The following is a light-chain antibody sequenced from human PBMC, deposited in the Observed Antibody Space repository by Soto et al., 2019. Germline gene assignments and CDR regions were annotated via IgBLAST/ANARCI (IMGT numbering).Light chain of an antibody. Sequence: EIQMTQSPSSLSASVGDRVTITCRASQVINNYLAWYQQKPGKVPKLLIYAASTLQSGVPSRFSGSGSGTDFTLTISSLQPEDVATYYCQKYNSAPWTFGQGTKVEIK. CDR1: QVINNY. V-gene: IGKV1-27*01. J-gene: IGKJ1*01. CDR2: AAS. CDR3: QKYNSAPWT.